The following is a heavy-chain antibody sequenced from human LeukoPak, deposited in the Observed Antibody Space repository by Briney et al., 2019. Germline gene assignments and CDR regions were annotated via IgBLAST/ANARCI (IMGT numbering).Heavy chain of an antibody. V-gene: IGHV3-48*03. CDR1: GFTFSIYE. CDR2: ISSSGSTI. J-gene: IGHJ4*02. CDR3: ARCGYSSNWYN. D-gene: IGHD6-13*01. Sequence: GGSLRLSCAASGFTFSIYEMNWVRQRPGKGLEWVSYISSSGSTIYYVDSVKGRFTISRDNAKNSLYLQMNSLRVEDTAVYYCARCGYSSNWYNWGQGTLVTVSS.